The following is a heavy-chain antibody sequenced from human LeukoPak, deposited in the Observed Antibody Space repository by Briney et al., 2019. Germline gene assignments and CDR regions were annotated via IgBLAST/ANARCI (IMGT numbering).Heavy chain of an antibody. CDR3: AREGSGRTAYNDGLDV. D-gene: IGHD3-10*01. Sequence: PGGSLRLSCAASGFTFSNYWIHWVRQAPGKGLEWVSVIRSGGSTVYADSVKGRFTISRDNSKNTLYLQLNSLRAEDTAVYYCAREGSGRTAYNDGLDVWGQGTMVTVSS. J-gene: IGHJ3*01. CDR1: GFTFSNYW. CDR2: IRSGGST. V-gene: IGHV3-53*01.